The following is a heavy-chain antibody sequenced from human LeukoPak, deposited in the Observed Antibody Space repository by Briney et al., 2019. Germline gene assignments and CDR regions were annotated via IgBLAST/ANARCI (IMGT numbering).Heavy chain of an antibody. V-gene: IGHV3-23*01. D-gene: IGHD3-3*01. CDR3: AKADPAYYDFWSGYYLLDY. CDR1: GFTFSSYA. CDR2: ISGSGGST. J-gene: IGHJ4*02. Sequence: GGSLRLSCAASGFTFSSYAMSWVRRAPGKGLEWVSAISGSGGSTYYADSVKGRFTISRDNSKNTLYLQMNSLRAEDTAVYYCAKADPAYYDFWSGYYLLDYWGQGTLVTVSS.